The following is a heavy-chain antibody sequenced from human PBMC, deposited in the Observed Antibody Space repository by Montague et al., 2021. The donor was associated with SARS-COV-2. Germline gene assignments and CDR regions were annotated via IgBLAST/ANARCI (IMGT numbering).Heavy chain of an antibody. CDR1: RFTFNSIG. Sequence: SLRLSCAASRFTFNSIGMTWVRQAPGKGLEWVSFTYNADGSTYYADSVKGRFTVSRDNSKNTLYLHMNSLGVEDTAVYYCATDRRVGATNGALDVWGQGTMVTVSS. CDR3: ATDRRVGATNGALDV. CDR2: TYNADGST. V-gene: IGHV3-23*03. J-gene: IGHJ3*01. D-gene: IGHD1-26*01.